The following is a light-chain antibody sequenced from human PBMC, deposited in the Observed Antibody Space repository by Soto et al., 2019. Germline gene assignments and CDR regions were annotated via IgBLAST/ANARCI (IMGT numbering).Light chain of an antibody. CDR2: LAS. Sequence: DIVMTQSPLSLPVTPDGPPPFSCRFIQSLQQRNESSYLDGYLRRQGQSQQLLSYLASNRASGVPDRFSGSGSGTDFTLKISRVAAEDVGVYYCMQALQFPAEFTFGPGTRVDIK. CDR3: MQALQFPAEFT. V-gene: IGKV2-28*01. CDR1: QSLQQRNESSY. J-gene: IGKJ3*01.